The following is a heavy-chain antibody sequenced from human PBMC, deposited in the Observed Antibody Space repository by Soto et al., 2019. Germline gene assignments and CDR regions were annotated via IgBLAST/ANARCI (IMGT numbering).Heavy chain of an antibody. CDR3: ARVDGYSGYAVDG. V-gene: IGHV4-4*02. CDR1: GGSISSSNW. CDR2: IYHSGST. J-gene: IGHJ4*02. D-gene: IGHD5-12*01. Sequence: SETLSLTCAVSGGSISSSNWWSWVRQPPGKGLEWIGEIYHSGSTNYNPSLKSRVTISVDKSKNQFSLKLSSVTAADTAVYYCARVDGYSGYAVDGWGQGTLVTVSS.